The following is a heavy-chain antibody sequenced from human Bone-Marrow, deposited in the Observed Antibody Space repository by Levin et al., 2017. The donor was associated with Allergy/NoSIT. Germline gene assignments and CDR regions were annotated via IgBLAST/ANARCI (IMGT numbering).Heavy chain of an antibody. J-gene: IGHJ5*02. V-gene: IGHV3-33*01. CDR3: VRSHAAADGGAGFDP. CDR2: IWADGIAK. Sequence: SCVGSGITLENFAMHWVRQAPGKGLEWVADIWADGIAKHYSASVKGRFTVSRDDAKNTLYLQMASLRVEDTALYYGVRSHAAADGGAGFDPWGKGTLVTVSS. CDR1: GITLENFA. D-gene: IGHD2-2*01.